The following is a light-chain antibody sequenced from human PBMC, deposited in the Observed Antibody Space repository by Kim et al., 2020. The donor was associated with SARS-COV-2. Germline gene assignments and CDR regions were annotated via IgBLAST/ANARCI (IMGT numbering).Light chain of an antibody. J-gene: IGKJ2*01. CDR2: GAS. Sequence: EIVLTQSPGTLSLSPGERATLSCRASQSVSSSYLAWYQQKPGQAPRLLIYGASSRATGIPDRFSGSGSGTDFTLTISRLEPEDFAVYYCQQYGSSPGTCGQGTKLEI. V-gene: IGKV3-20*01. CDR1: QSVSSSY. CDR3: QQYGSSPGT.